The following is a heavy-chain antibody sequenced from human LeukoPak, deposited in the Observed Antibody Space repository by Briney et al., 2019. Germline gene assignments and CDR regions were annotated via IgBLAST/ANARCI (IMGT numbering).Heavy chain of an antibody. V-gene: IGHV4-4*07. J-gene: IGHJ4*02. D-gene: IGHD2-15*01. CDR1: GGSISSYY. CDR3: ARDDVVLYYFDY. Sequence: SETLSLTCTVSGGSISSYYWSWIRQPAGKGLEWIGRIYTSGSTNYNPSLKSRVTISADKSKNQFSLKLSSVTAADTAVYYCARDDVVLYYFDYWGQGTLVTVSS. CDR2: IYTSGST.